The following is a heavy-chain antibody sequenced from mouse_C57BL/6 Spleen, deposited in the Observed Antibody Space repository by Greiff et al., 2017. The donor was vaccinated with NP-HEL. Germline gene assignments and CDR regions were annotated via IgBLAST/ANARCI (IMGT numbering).Heavy chain of an antibody. V-gene: IGHV14-3*01. Sequence: VQLQQSVAELVRPGASVKLSCTASGFNIKNTYMHWVKQRPEQGLEWIGRIDPANGNTKYAPKFPGKATITADTSSNTAYLQLSSLTSEDTAIYYCARKFITTVVDYAMDYWGQGTSVTVSS. D-gene: IGHD1-1*01. CDR2: IDPANGNT. J-gene: IGHJ4*01. CDR3: ARKFITTVVDYAMDY. CDR1: GFNIKNTY.